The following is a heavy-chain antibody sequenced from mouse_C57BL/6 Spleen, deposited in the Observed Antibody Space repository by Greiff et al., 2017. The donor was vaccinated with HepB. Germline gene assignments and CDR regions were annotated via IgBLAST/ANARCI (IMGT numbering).Heavy chain of an antibody. CDR1: GYTFTSYW. CDR3: ARDYSNYVGAMDY. J-gene: IGHJ4*01. D-gene: IGHD2-5*01. V-gene: IGHV1-55*01. Sequence: QVQLQQPGAELVKPGASVKMSCKASGYTFTSYWITWVKQRPGQGLEWIGDIYPGSGSTNYNEKFKSKATLTVDTSSSTAYMQLSSLTSEDSAVYYCARDYSNYVGAMDYWGQGTSVTVSS. CDR2: IYPGSGST.